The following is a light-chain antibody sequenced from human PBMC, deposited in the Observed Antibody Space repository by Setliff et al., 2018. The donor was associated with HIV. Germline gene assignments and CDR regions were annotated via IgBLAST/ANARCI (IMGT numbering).Light chain of an antibody. J-gene: IGLJ2*01. V-gene: IGLV2-23*02. CDR3: CSYAGRNTLHMI. Sequence: SALTQPAAVSGSPGQSITISCTGSSSNIGNYNLVSWYQQVPGRAPRLMIFKDNKRPSGVSDRFSGSKSGYTASLTISGLQAGDEADYYCCSYAGRNTLHMIFGGGTK. CDR2: KDN. CDR1: SSNIGNYNL.